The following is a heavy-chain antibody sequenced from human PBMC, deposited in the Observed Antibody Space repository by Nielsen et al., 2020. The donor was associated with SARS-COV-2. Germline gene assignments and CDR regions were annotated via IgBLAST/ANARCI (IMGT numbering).Heavy chain of an antibody. J-gene: IGHJ6*02. Sequence: WIRQPPGKGLEWIGRIYYSGSTYYNPSLKSRVTISVDTSKNQFSLKLSSVTAADTAVYYCARHHRCVVPAAGCYYYGMDVWGQGTKVT. CDR2: IYYSGST. D-gene: IGHD2-2*01. V-gene: IGHV4-39*01. CDR3: ARHHRCVVPAAGCYYYGMDV.